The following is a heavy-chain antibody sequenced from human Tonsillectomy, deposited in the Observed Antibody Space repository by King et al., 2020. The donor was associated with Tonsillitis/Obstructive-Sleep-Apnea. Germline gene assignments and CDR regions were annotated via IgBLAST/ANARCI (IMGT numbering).Heavy chain of an antibody. CDR3: AKIVDGGGCDY. J-gene: IGHJ4*02. CDR2: IRGTGGVT. CDR1: GFSFSSYA. V-gene: IGHV3-23*04. D-gene: IGHD2-21*01. Sequence: VQLVESGGGFVQPGGSLRLSCAPSGFSFSSYAMSWVRQAPGGGLEWVSSIRGTGGVTYHADSVKGRFTISRDNSKNTLFLQMNSLRAEDTAIYYCAKIVDGGGCDYWGQGTLVTVSS.